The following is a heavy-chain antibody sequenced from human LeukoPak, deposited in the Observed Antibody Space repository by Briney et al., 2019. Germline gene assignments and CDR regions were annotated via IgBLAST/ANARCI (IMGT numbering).Heavy chain of an antibody. Sequence: WIRQPPGKGLEWVSSISSSSSYIYYEASVKGRFTISRDNAKNSLYLQMNSLRAEDTAVYYCARDGALSSGGYYYYGMDVWGQGTTVTVSS. CDR2: ISSSSSYI. V-gene: IGHV3-21*01. CDR3: ARDGALSSGGYYYYGMDV. J-gene: IGHJ6*02. D-gene: IGHD2-15*01.